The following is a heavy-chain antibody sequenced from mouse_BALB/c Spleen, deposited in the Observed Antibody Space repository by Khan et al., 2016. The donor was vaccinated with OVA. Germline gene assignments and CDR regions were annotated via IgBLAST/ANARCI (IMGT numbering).Heavy chain of an antibody. CDR1: GDSITSGY. D-gene: IGHD2-12*01. CDR2: ILYSGST. V-gene: IGHV3-8*02. J-gene: IGHJ3*01. Sequence: EVQLQESGPSLVKPSQTLSLTCSVTGDSITSGYWCWIRKFPGNKLEYMGYILYSGSTYYNPSLKSRLSITRHTSQTQYYLQLNSVTTENTATYYCARSTYRYAFAYWGQGTLVTVSA. CDR3: ARSTYRYAFAY.